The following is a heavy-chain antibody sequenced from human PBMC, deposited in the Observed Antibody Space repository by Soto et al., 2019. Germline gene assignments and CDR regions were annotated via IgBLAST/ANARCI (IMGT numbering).Heavy chain of an antibody. V-gene: IGHV4-34*01. CDR3: ARVPPYYYDSSGYYFDY. D-gene: IGHD3-22*01. J-gene: IGHJ4*02. CDR1: GGSFSGYY. Sequence: LSRPCAVYGGSFSGYYWSWIRQPPGKGLEWIGEINHSGSTNYNPSLKSRVTISVDTSKNQFSLKLSSVTAADTAVYYCARVPPYYYDSSGYYFDYWGQGTLVTVSS. CDR2: INHSGST.